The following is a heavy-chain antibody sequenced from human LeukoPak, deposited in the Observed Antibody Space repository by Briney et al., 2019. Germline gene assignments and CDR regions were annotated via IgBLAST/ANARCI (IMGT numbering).Heavy chain of an antibody. D-gene: IGHD2-2*02. CDR1: GFTFSSYA. CDR2: ISYDGSNK. J-gene: IGHJ3*02. Sequence: GRSLRLSCAASGFTFSSYAMHWVRQAPGKGLEWVAVISYDGSNKYYADSVKGRFTISRDNSENTLYLQMNSLRAEDTAVYYCARVRSGYQLLYVAFDIWGQGTMVTVSS. CDR3: ARVRSGYQLLYVAFDI. V-gene: IGHV3-30-3*01.